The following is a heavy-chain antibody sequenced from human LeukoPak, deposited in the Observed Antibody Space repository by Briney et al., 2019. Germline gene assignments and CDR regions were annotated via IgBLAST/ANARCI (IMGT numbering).Heavy chain of an antibody. D-gene: IGHD6-13*01. V-gene: IGHV1-46*01. J-gene: IGHJ5*02. CDR2: INPSGGST. Sequence: ASVKGSCKASGYTFTSYYMHWVRQAPGQGLEWMGIINPSGGSTSYAQKFQGRVTMTRDTSKNQFSLKLSSVTAADTAVYYCARGFRIAAAGTRFDPWGQGTLVTVSS. CDR1: GYTFTSYY. CDR3: ARGFRIAAAGTRFDP.